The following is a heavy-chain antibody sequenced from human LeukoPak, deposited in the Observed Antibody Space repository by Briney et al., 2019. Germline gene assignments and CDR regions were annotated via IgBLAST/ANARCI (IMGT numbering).Heavy chain of an antibody. Sequence: SGGSLRLSCTASGFTFSSHAMSWVRQAPGKGLEWVSAISGSGGSTYYADSVKGRFTISRDNSKNTLYLQMNSLRAEDTAVYYCAKGDTAMAMYYFDYWGQGTLVTVSS. J-gene: IGHJ4*02. CDR1: GFTFSSHA. CDR3: AKGDTAMAMYYFDY. D-gene: IGHD5-18*01. CDR2: ISGSGGST. V-gene: IGHV3-23*01.